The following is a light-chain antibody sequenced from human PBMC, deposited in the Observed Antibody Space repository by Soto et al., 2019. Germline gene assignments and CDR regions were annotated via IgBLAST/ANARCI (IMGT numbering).Light chain of an antibody. CDR3: QSYDSSLSGVV. CDR1: SSNIGAGYD. J-gene: IGLJ2*01. V-gene: IGLV1-40*01. Sequence: QSVLTQPPSVSGAPGQRVTISCTGNSSNIGAGYDVHWYQQLPGTAPKLLIYGNNNRPSWVPDRFSGSKSGTSASLAITGLQAEDEADYYCQSYDSSLSGVVFGGGTKLTVL. CDR2: GNN.